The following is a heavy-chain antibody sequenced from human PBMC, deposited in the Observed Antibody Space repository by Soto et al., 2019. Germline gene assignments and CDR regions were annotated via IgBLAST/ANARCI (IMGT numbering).Heavy chain of an antibody. CDR1: GGSISRYY. J-gene: IGHJ4*02. D-gene: IGHD3-9*01. CDR3: ARALSYHDVLTGRGWVFYFDY. Sequence: QVRLQESGPGLVKPSETLSLTCAVSGGSISRYYWSWIRQPPGRGLEWIGDIYYSGNTNYNPSLKSRVTISVDRSKSQFSLEVKSVTAADTAVYYCARALSYHDVLTGRGWVFYFDYWGQGTLVTVPS. V-gene: IGHV4-59*01. CDR2: IYYSGNT.